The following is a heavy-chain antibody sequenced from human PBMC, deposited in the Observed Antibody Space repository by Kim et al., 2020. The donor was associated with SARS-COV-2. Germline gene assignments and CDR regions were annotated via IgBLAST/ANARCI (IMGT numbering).Heavy chain of an antibody. D-gene: IGHD3-10*01. CDR2: INHSGST. CDR3: ASGVRGVIRYYYYGMDF. CDR1: GGSFSGYY. J-gene: IGHJ6*02. Sequence: SETLSLTCAVYGGSFSGYYWSWIRQPPGKGLEWIGEINHSGSTNYNPSLKSRVTISVDTSKNQFSLKLSSVTAADTAVYYCASGVRGVIRYYYYGMDFWGQGTTVTVSS. V-gene: IGHV4-34*01.